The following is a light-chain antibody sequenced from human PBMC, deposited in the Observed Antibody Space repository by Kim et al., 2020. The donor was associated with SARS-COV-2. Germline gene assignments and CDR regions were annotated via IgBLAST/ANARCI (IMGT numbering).Light chain of an antibody. Sequence: DIRMTQSPSSLSASVGDRVTITCRASQDISNYLAWYQQKAGKAPRLLIYAAAALQPGVPSRFSGGGSGTDFTPTITSLQPENVATYFCQKYDGAPWAFGQGAQVDIK. CDR3: QKYDGAPWA. CDR1: QDISNY. V-gene: IGKV1-27*01. CDR2: AAA. J-gene: IGKJ1*01.